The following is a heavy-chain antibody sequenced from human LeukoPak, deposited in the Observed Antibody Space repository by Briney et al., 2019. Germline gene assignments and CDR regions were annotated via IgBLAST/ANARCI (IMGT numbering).Heavy chain of an antibody. Sequence: PGGSLRLSCAASGFTLSNYAMHWVRQAPGKGLEWVAIITYDGSNKDYADVVKGRFTISRDNSKNTLYLQMNSLRAEDTAVYYCARTGSSWYLDYWGQGTLVTVSS. J-gene: IGHJ4*02. V-gene: IGHV3-30*04. D-gene: IGHD6-13*01. CDR2: ITYDGSNK. CDR3: ARTGSSWYLDY. CDR1: GFTLSNYA.